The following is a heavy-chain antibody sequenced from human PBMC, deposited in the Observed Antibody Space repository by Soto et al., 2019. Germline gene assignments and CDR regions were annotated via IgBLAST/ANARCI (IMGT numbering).Heavy chain of an antibody. CDR2: IIPIFGTA. D-gene: IGHD7-27*01. Sequence: ASVKVSCKASGGTFSSYAISWVRQAPGQGLEWMGGIIPIFGTANYAQKFQGRVTITADKSTSTAYMELSSLRSEDTAVYYCARANRLGIINYYYGMDVWGQGTTVTVSS. V-gene: IGHV1-69*06. CDR1: GGTFSSYA. CDR3: ARANRLGIINYYYGMDV. J-gene: IGHJ6*02.